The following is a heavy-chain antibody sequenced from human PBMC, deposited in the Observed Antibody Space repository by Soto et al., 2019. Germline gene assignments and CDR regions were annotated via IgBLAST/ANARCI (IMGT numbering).Heavy chain of an antibody. CDR1: GFTFRSYS. D-gene: IGHD3-22*01. V-gene: IGHV3-21*01. J-gene: IGHJ6*02. CDR2: ISSSSRYI. CDR3: ARRIDDSSGYYYGGGYYYYGMDV. Sequence: PGGSLRLSCAASGFTFRSYSMNWVRQAPGKWLEWVSSISSSSRYIYYAASVKGRFTISRDNAKNSLYLQMNSLRAEDTAVYYCARRIDDSSGYYYGGGYYYYGMDVWGQGSTVTVSS.